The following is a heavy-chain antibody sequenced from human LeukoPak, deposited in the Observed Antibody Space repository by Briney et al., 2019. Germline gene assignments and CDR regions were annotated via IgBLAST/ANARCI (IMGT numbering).Heavy chain of an antibody. D-gene: IGHD3-10*01. CDR1: GFTFSSYG. Sequence: GRSLRLSCAASGFTFSSYGMHWVRQAPGKGLEWVAVIWYGGSNKYYADSVKGRFTISRDNSKNTLYLQMNSLRAEDTAVYYCARMAGYGSGSYPIDYWGQGTLVAVSS. V-gene: IGHV3-33*01. CDR2: IWYGGSNK. CDR3: ARMAGYGSGSYPIDY. J-gene: IGHJ4*02.